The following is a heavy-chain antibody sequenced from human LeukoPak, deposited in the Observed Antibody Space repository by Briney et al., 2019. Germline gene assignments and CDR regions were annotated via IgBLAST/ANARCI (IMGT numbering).Heavy chain of an antibody. CDR2: ISGSGGST. J-gene: IGHJ4*02. CDR1: GFTFSSYA. V-gene: IGHV3-23*01. CDR3: ARAMSTFGGVRNYFDS. D-gene: IGHD3-16*01. Sequence: GGSLRLSCAASGFTFSSYAMSWVRQAPGKGLEWVSAISGSGGSTYYADSVKGRFTISRGNAKNSLYLQMNSLRAEDTAVYYCARAMSTFGGVRNYFDSWGQGTLVTVSS.